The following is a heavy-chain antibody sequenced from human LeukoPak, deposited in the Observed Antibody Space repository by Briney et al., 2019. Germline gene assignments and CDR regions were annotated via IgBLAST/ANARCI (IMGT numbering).Heavy chain of an antibody. CDR3: ARGRGDSSSWYFDY. Sequence: PGGSLRLSCAASGFTFSSYEMNWVRQAPGKGLEWVSYISSSGSTIYYADSVKGRFTISRDNAKNSLYLQMNSLRAEDTAVYYCARGRGDSSSWYFDYWGQGTLVTVSS. V-gene: IGHV3-48*03. J-gene: IGHJ4*02. CDR1: GFTFSSYE. D-gene: IGHD6-13*01. CDR2: ISSSGSTI.